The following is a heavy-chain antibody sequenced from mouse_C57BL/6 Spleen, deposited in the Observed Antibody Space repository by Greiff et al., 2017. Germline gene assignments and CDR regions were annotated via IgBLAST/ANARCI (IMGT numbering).Heavy chain of an antibody. CDR1: GYAFSSYW. D-gene: IGHD1-1*01. J-gene: IGHJ3*01. CDR3: ARWEGSNPAWFAY. Sequence: QVQLQQSGAELVKPGASVKISCKASGYAFSSYWMNWVKQRPGKGLEWIGQIYPGDGDTNYNGKFKGKATLTADKSSSTAYMQLSSLTSEDSAVYFCARWEGSNPAWFAYWGQGTLVTVSA. CDR2: IYPGDGDT. V-gene: IGHV1-80*01.